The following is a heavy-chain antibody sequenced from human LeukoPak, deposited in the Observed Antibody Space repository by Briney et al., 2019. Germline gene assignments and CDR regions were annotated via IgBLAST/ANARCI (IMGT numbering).Heavy chain of an antibody. Sequence: GGSLRLSCAAFGFTFSRYDMHWVRQATGKGLEWVSAIGTADDTYYGDSVKGRFTISRGNAKSSLYLQMDTLRAGDTAVYYCARGSPKQNVLLWFGELELWGQGTLVTVSS. V-gene: IGHV3-13*01. CDR2: IGTADDT. CDR1: GFTFSRYD. J-gene: IGHJ4*02. CDR3: ARGSPKQNVLLWFGELEL. D-gene: IGHD3-10*01.